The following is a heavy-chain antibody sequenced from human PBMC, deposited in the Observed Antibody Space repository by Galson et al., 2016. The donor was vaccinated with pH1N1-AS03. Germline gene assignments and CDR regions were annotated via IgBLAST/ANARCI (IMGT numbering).Heavy chain of an antibody. CDR1: GFTFSSHS. Sequence: SLRLSCAASGFTFSSHSMHWARQAPDEGLEWVAGISYHGNNKFYAHSVKGRFTISRDSLRNTLDLQMNSLSAEDSAVYFCARETIRAGEFDLWGRGTVVTVSS. D-gene: IGHD1-26*01. V-gene: IGHV3-30-3*01. CDR2: ISYHGNNK. J-gene: IGHJ3*01. CDR3: ARETIRAGEFDL.